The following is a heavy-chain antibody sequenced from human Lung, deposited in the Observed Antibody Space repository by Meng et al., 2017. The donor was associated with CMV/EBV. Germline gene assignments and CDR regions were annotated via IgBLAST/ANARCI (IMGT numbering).Heavy chain of an antibody. CDR3: AREPAAAGGDAFDI. CDR2: IYYSGST. V-gene: IGHV4-59*01. CDR1: GGSISSYY. Sequence: GSLRLSCTVSGGSISSYYWSWIRQPPGKGLEWIGYIYYSGSTNYNPSLKSRVTISVDMSKNQFSLKLSSVTAADTAVYYCAREPAAAGGDAFDIWGQGTMVTVSS. D-gene: IGHD6-25*01. J-gene: IGHJ3*02.